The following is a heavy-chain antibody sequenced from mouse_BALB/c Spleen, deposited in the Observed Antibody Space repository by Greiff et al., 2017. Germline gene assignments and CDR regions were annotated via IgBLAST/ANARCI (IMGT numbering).Heavy chain of an antibody. Sequence: EVQLQQSGAELVRPGALVKLSCKASGFNIKDYYMHWVKQRPEQGLEWIGWIDPENGNTIYDPKFQGKASITADTSSNTAYLQLSSLTSEDTAVYYCAGLEGYGTSFAYWGQGTLVTVSA. D-gene: IGHD1-1*01. CDR2: IDPENGNT. CDR3: AGLEGYGTSFAY. J-gene: IGHJ3*01. CDR1: GFNIKDYY. V-gene: IGHV14-1*02.